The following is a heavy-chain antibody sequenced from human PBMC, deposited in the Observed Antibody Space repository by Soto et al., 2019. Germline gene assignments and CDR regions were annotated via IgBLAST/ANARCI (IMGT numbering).Heavy chain of an antibody. CDR3: AGVWGYNWNQRRDAFDV. Sequence: VQLVQSGAEVKKPGASVTVSCKASGYPFSSYHINWVRQAPGQGLEWVGIIDPSRGTTDYAQKFQGRNTLTRGMSTDTVHFEVRTVRSEDTALYYCAGVWGYNWNQRRDAFDVWGQGTVVVVSS. D-gene: IGHD1-20*01. CDR2: IDPSRGTT. V-gene: IGHV1-46*01. CDR1: GYPFSSYH. J-gene: IGHJ3*01.